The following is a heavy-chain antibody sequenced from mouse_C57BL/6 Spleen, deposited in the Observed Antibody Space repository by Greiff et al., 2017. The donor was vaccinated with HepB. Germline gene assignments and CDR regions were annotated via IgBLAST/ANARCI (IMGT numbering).Heavy chain of an antibody. CDR1: GYTFTSYG. Sequence: QVHVKQSGAELARPGASVKLSCKASGYTFTSYGISWVKQRTGQGLEWIGEIYPRSGNTYYNEKFKGKATLTADKSSSTAYMELRSLTSEDSAVYFCARGSTLGRYFDYWGQGTTLTVSS. CDR2: IYPRSGNT. CDR3: ARGSTLGRYFDY. J-gene: IGHJ2*01. D-gene: IGHD4-1*01. V-gene: IGHV1-81*01.